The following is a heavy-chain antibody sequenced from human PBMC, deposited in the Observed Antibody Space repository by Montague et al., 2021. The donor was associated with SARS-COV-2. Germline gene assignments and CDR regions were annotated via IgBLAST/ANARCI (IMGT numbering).Heavy chain of an antibody. Sequence: SETLSLTCTVSGGSVGSSHYYWAWIRQPPGKGLEWIGTIYYSGSTYYNPSPRSRVTIDVDASTNQFSLKLHSVTAADKAVYFCARGLYNWNYEHWFDTWGQGALVTVSS. J-gene: IGHJ5*02. CDR1: GGSVGSSHYY. D-gene: IGHD1-7*01. CDR3: ARGLYNWNYEHWFDT. V-gene: IGHV4-39*01. CDR2: IYYSGST.